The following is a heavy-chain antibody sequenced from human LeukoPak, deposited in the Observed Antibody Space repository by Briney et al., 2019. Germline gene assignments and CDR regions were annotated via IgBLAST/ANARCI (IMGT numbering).Heavy chain of an antibody. CDR2: ISYDGRNK. CDR1: GFTFSSYA. J-gene: IGHJ4*02. D-gene: IGHD4-17*01. V-gene: IGHV3-30*04. Sequence: PGRSLRLSCAASGFTFSSYAMHWVRQAPGKGLEWVAVISYDGRNKYYADSVKGRFTISRDNAKNSLYLQMNSLRAEDTAVYYCARGNDYGDLIDVAAPGGGHWGQGTLVTVSS. CDR3: ARGNDYGDLIDVAAPGGGH.